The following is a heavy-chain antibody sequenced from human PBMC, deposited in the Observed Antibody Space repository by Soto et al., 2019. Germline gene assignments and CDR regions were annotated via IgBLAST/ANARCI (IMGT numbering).Heavy chain of an antibody. V-gene: IGHV1-18*01. J-gene: IGHJ6*02. CDR1: GYTFTSYG. CDR3: AREDGGQWLVRGYYYYGMDV. D-gene: IGHD6-19*01. Sequence: QVQLVQSGAEVKKPGASVKVSCKASGYTFTSYGISWVRQAPGQGLEWMGLISAYNGNTNYAQKLQGRVNMTTDTATSTAYLELRSLRSDDTAVYYCAREDGGQWLVRGYYYYGMDVWGPGTTVTVSS. CDR2: ISAYNGNT.